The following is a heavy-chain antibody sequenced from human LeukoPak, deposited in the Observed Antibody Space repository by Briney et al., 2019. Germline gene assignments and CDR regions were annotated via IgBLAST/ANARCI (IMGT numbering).Heavy chain of an antibody. J-gene: IGHJ4*02. CDR1: GGTFSSYA. V-gene: IGHV1-69*04. CDR2: IIPILGIA. D-gene: IGHD3-22*01. Sequence: ASVKVSCKASGGTFSSYAISWVRQAPGQGLEWMGRIIPILGIANYAQKFQGRVTITADKSTSTAYMELSSLRSEDTAVYYCAKGETYYYDHVPSPEFDYWGQGTLVTVSS. CDR3: AKGETYYYDHVPSPEFDY.